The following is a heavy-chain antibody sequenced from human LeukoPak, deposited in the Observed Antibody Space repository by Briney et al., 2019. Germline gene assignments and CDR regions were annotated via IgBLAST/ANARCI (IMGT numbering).Heavy chain of an antibody. CDR2: IYHSGST. D-gene: IGHD3-3*01. CDR1: GGSISSGGYY. CDR3: ARVEFSYYMDV. Sequence: SETLSLTCTVSGGSISSGGYYWSWIRQPPGKSLEWIGYIYHSGSTYYNPSLKSRVTISVDRSKNQFSLKLSSVTAADTAVYYCARVEFSYYMDVWGKGTTVTVSS. V-gene: IGHV4-30-2*01. J-gene: IGHJ6*03.